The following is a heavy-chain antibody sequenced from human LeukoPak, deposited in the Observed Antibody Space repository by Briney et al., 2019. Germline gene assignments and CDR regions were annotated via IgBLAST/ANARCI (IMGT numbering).Heavy chain of an antibody. J-gene: IGHJ4*02. V-gene: IGHV4-31*03. D-gene: IGHD2-21*02. Sequence: SETLSLTCTVSGGSISSGGYYWSWIRQHPGTGLEWIGYIYYSGSTYYNPSLKSRVTISVDTSKNQFSLKLSSVTAADTAVYYCARGRGAYCGGDCYSYFDYWGQGTLVTVSS. CDR2: IYYSGST. CDR1: GGSISSGGYY. CDR3: ARGRGAYCGGDCYSYFDY.